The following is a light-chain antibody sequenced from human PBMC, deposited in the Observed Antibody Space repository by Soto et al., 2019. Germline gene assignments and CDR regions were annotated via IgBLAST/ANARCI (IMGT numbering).Light chain of an antibody. V-gene: IGLV1-44*01. J-gene: IGLJ1*01. CDR1: RSNIGVNP. CDR3: AVWDDNMYGRI. CDR2: SNG. Sequence: QPVLTQPPSASGTPGQRVTISCSGSRSNIGVNPVNWYQQLPGTAPKLLIDSNGQRPSGVPDRFSSSRSGTSASLAISGLQSEDEADYYCAVWDDNMYGRIFGTWTKLTVL.